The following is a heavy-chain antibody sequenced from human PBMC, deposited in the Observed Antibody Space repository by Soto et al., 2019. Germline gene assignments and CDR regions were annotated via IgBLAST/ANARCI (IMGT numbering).Heavy chain of an antibody. D-gene: IGHD4-17*01. CDR3: ARAMTTVTTIDY. CDR2: IYDSGST. J-gene: IGHJ4*02. Sequence: QLQLQESGSGLVKPSQTLSLTCAVSGGSISSGGYSWSWIRQPTGKGLEWIGYIYDSGSTYNNPSLKRRVTISVDRSKNQFSLKLSSVTAADTAVYCCARAMTTVTTIDYWGQGTLVTVSS. CDR1: GGSISSGGYS. V-gene: IGHV4-30-2*01.